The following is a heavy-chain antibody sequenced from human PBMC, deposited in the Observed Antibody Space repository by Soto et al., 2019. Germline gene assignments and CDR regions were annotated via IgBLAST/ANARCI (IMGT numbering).Heavy chain of an antibody. Sequence: PGESLKSSCKGSGYRFTSYWISWVRPMPGKGLEWMGRIDPSDSYTNYSPSFQGHVTISADKSISTAYLQWSSLKASDTAMYYCGGGPYYYGSGSYYNTYYYYGMDVWGQGTTVTVSS. CDR1: GYRFTSYW. CDR2: IDPSDSYT. J-gene: IGHJ6*02. CDR3: GGGPYYYGSGSYYNTYYYYGMDV. V-gene: IGHV5-10-1*01. D-gene: IGHD3-10*01.